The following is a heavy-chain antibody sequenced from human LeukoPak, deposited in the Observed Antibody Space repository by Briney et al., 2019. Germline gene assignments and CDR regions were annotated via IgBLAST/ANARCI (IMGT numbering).Heavy chain of an antibody. CDR3: ARVPYDSSGYYTGFDY. CDR2: ISYDGSNK. CDR1: GFTFSSYA. J-gene: IGHJ4*02. D-gene: IGHD3-22*01. Sequence: SGGSLRLSCAASGFTFSSYAMHWVRQAPGNGLEWVAVISYDGSNKYYADSVKGRFTISRDNSKNTLYLQMNSLRAEDTAVYYCARVPYDSSGYYTGFDYWGQGTLVTVSS. V-gene: IGHV3-30-3*01.